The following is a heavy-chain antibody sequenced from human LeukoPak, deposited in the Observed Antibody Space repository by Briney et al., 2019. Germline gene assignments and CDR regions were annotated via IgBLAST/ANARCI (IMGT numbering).Heavy chain of an antibody. D-gene: IGHD3-10*01. CDR1: GDFITKSVW. Sequence: SETLSLTCAVSGDFITKSVWWIWVRQTPGKGLEWIGDIYHSGSTNSNPSLKSRVTLSLDKSKNQFSLKLSSVTAADTAVYYCARFAHGSRTPNNWFDPWGQGTLVTVSS. V-gene: IGHV4-4*02. J-gene: IGHJ5*02. CDR3: ARFAHGSRTPNNWFDP. CDR2: IYHSGST.